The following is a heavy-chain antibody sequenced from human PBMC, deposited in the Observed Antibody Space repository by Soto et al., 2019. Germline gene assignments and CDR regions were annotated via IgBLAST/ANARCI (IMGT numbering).Heavy chain of an antibody. D-gene: IGHD3-10*01. CDR3: ARIDGSGSADRLPFDY. Sequence: VQLVESGGGVVQPGRSLRLSCAASGFTFSTYAMHWVRQAPGRGLEWVALIWFDGSNKDYADSVKGRCTISRDNSKNTLYLQMNNLGAEDTAVYYCARIDGSGSADRLPFDYWGQGTLVTVSS. J-gene: IGHJ4*02. CDR1: GFTFSTYA. V-gene: IGHV3-33*01. CDR2: IWFDGSNK.